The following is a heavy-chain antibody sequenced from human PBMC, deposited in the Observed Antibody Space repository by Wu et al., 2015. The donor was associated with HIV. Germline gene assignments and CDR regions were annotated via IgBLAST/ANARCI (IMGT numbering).Heavy chain of an antibody. Sequence: QVQLAQSGAEVKKPGASLKVSCKASGYTFSGYYMHWVRQAPGQGLEWLGWINPNSGATKYAQKFQGRVTMTRDTSISTAYMVLSRLRSNDTAVYYCARGRGSNYYMDVWGKGPRSPSP. V-gene: IGHV1-2*02. CDR2: INPNSGAT. J-gene: IGHJ6*03. D-gene: IGHD3-10*01. CDR1: GYTFSGYY. CDR3: ARGRGSNYYMDV.